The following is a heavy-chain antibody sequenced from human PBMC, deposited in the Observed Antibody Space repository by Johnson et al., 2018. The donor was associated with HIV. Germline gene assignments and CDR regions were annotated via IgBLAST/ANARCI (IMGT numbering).Heavy chain of an antibody. D-gene: IGHD6-19*01. Sequence: MKWVRQTPGMGLEWVSAINWNAGRTGYTDSVKGRFTICRDNSKNSLYLQMNSLRPEDTGLYYCAKDIASGYTNGGTLDIWGQGTMVTVSS. V-gene: IGHV3-20*03. CDR3: AKDIASGYTNGGTLDI. CDR2: INWNAGRT. J-gene: IGHJ3*02.